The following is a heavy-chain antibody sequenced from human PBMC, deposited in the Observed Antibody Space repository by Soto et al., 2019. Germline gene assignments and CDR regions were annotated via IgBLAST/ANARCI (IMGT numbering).Heavy chain of an antibody. CDR1: GFTFDDYA. CDR3: AKDLGGYETWTYSFDY. V-gene: IGHV3-9*01. CDR2: ISWNSCSI. J-gene: IGHJ4*02. Sequence: PGGSLRRSCAASGFTFDDYAMHWVRQAPGKGLEWVSGISWNSCSIGYADSVKGRFTISRDNAKNSLYLKMNSLRAEDTALYYCAKDLGGYETWTYSFDYWGQGTLVTVSS. D-gene: IGHD5-12*01.